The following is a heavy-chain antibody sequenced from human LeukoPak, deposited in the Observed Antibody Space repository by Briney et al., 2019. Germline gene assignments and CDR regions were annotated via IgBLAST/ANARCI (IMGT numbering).Heavy chain of an antibody. J-gene: IGHJ4*02. Sequence: GGSLRLSCAASGFTFSSYWMSWVRQAPGKGLEWVANIKQDGSEKYYVDSVKGRFTISRDNAKNSLYLQMNSLRAEDTAVYYCARASYDFWSGYLDYWGRGTLVTVSS. CDR2: IKQDGSEK. D-gene: IGHD3-3*01. V-gene: IGHV3-7*01. CDR3: ARASYDFWSGYLDY. CDR1: GFTFSSYW.